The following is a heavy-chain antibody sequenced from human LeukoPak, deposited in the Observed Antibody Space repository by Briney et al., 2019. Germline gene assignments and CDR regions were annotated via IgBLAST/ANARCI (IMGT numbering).Heavy chain of an antibody. Sequence: PGGSLRLSCIVSGSTFRSYWMSRVRQAPGKGLEWVASIKQDGNEKYYVDSMKDRFTISRDNAKNSVFLQMTSLRADDTATYYCARAAKGIFGMTTIKSYLYFDVWGRGALVTVSS. CDR2: IKQDGNEK. V-gene: IGHV3-7*03. D-gene: IGHD3-3*01. CDR3: ARAAKGIFGMTTIKSYLYFDV. J-gene: IGHJ2*01. CDR1: GSTFRSYW.